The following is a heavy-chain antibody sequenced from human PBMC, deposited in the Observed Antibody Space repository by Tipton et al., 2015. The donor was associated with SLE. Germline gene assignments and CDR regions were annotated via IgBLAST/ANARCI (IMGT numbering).Heavy chain of an antibody. Sequence: GLVKPSETLSLTCTVSGDSFTRHYWSWIRQPPGKGLEWIGCIYHRGNTAYNTSLKSRVTMSVDTSKKQVSLKLSSVTAADTAVYYCARDQEMASGENRFDPWGQGTLVTVSS. V-gene: IGHV4-59*11. CDR2: IYHRGNT. CDR1: GDSFTRHY. J-gene: IGHJ5*02. D-gene: IGHD5-24*01. CDR3: ARDQEMASGENRFDP.